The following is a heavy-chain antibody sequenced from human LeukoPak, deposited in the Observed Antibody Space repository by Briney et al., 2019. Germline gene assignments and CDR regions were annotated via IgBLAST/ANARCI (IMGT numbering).Heavy chain of an antibody. CDR1: GYSFTTYG. D-gene: IGHD1-26*01. Sequence: SVKVSCKASGYSFTTYGISWVRQAPGQGLEWMGGIIPMSDTANYPQKFRGRLTITADIPTSTDYMELSSLRSEDTAVYYCAREDDTGRYMGDDAFDIWGQGTMVTVSS. CDR3: AREDDTGRYMGDDAFDI. J-gene: IGHJ3*02. CDR2: IIPMSDTA. V-gene: IGHV1-69*06.